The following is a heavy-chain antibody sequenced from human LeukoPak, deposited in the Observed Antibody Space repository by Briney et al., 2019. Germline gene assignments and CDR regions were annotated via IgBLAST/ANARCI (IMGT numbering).Heavy chain of an antibody. D-gene: IGHD6-13*01. V-gene: IGHV1-46*01. CDR2: INPSGGST. CDR1: GYTFTSYY. CDR3: ARSIAAAGATYDY. J-gene: IGHJ4*02. Sequence: ASVKVSCKASGYTFTSYYMHWVRQAPGQGLEWMGIINPSGGSTSYAQKFQGRVTMTRDMSTSTVYMELSSLRSEDTAVYYCARSIAAAGATYDYWGQGTLVTVS.